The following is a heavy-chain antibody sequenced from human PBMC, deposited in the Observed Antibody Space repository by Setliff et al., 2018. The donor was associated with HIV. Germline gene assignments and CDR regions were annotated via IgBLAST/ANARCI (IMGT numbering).Heavy chain of an antibody. CDR3: ARHFPSISLFFGDPGPFDR. V-gene: IGHV4-39*01. D-gene: IGHD3-10*01. Sequence: SETLSLTCVVSGDSISRSRYYWGWIRQPPGKGLEWIGSFYYSGSTSYNPSLKSRVTISGDTSKNQFSLKLSSVTAADTAVYFCARHFPSISLFFGDPGPFDRWGQGALVTVSS. CDR2: FYYSGST. J-gene: IGHJ4*02. CDR1: GDSISRSRYY.